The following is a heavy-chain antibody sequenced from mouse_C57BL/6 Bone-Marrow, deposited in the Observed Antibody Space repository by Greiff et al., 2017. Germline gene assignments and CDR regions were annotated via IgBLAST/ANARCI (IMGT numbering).Heavy chain of an antibody. V-gene: IGHV1-42*01. CDR2: ITPSTGGT. CDR1: GYSFTGYY. Sequence: VQLQQSGPELVKPGASVKISCKASGYSFTGYYMNWVKQSPEKSLEWIGEITPSTGGTTYNHKFKAKATLTVDTSSTQAYMQLQSRTSRDAAVYYYSGTGNDRFSYWCQGTRVTVSA. CDR3: SGTGNDRFSY. D-gene: IGHD2-12*01. J-gene: IGHJ3*01.